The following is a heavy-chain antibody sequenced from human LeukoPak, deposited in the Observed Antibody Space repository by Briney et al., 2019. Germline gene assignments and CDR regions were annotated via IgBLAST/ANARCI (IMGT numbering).Heavy chain of an antibody. D-gene: IGHD3-3*01. CDR3: ARDRGTIFGGRPPLRNYMDV. V-gene: IGHV1-18*01. CDR1: GYTFTSYD. Sequence: GASVKVSCKASGYTFTSYDINWVRQATGQGLEWMGWISAYNGNTNYAQKLQGRVTMTTDTSTSTAYMELRSLRSDDTAVYYCARDRGTIFGGRPPLRNYMDVWGKGTTVTVSS. J-gene: IGHJ6*03. CDR2: ISAYNGNT.